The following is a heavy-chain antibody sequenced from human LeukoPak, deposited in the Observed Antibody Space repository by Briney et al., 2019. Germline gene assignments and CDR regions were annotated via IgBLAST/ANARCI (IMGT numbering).Heavy chain of an antibody. CDR2: INHSGST. V-gene: IGHV4-34*01. J-gene: IGHJ6*02. Sequence: PSETLSLTCAVYGGSFSGYYWSWIRQPPGKGLEWIGEINHSGSTNYNPSLKSRVTISVDTSKNQFSLKLCSVTAADTAVYYCARGGGTIFGVVSLNYYYGMDVWGQGTTVTVSS. CDR1: GGSFSGYY. D-gene: IGHD3-3*01. CDR3: ARGGGTIFGVVSLNYYYGMDV.